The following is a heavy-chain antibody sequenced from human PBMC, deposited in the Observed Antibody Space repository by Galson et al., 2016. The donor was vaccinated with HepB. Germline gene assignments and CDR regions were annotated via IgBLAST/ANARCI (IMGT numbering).Heavy chain of an antibody. V-gene: IGHV3-30*18. CDR2: ISYDGDNK. Sequence: SLRLSCAASGFTFSSYGMHWVRQAPGKGLEWVAVISYDGDNKYYADSVSGRFTISRDNSKNTVYLYMSDLSAGDTAVYYCGKHGGFDYWGQGARVTVSS. J-gene: IGHJ4*02. CDR3: GKHGGFDY. CDR1: GFTFSSYG. D-gene: IGHD3-16*01.